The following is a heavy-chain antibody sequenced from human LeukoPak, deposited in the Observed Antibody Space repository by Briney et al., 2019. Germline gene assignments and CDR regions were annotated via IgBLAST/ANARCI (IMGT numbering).Heavy chain of an antibody. CDR2: IYYSGST. CDR3: AREPRDGYNLFDY. J-gene: IGHJ4*02. D-gene: IGHD5-24*01. Sequence: SETMSLTCTVSGGSISSYYWSWIRQPPAKGLEWIGYIYYSGSTNYNPSLKSRVTISVDTSKNQFSLKLSSVTAADTAVYYCAREPRDGYNLFDYWGQGTLVTVSS. V-gene: IGHV4-59*01. CDR1: GGSISSYY.